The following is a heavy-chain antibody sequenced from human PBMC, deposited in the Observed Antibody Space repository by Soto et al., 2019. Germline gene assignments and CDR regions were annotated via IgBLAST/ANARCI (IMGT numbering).Heavy chain of an antibody. CDR1: GFALTTYT. CDR2: INGRSNYK. CDR3: VREDGVVGASSAFDS. Sequence: EVQLVESGGGLVAPGGSLRLSCVASGFALTTYTMNWVRQAPGTGLGWVSSINGRSNYKYYSDSVKGRFTVSRDNAQNSLFLQMSRLGPEDTAVYYCVREDGVVGASSAFDSWGQGTLVTVSS. V-gene: IGHV3-21*02. D-gene: IGHD1-26*01. J-gene: IGHJ4*02.